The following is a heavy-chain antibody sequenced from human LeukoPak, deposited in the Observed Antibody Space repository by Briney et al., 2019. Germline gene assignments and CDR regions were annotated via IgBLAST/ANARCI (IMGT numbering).Heavy chain of an antibody. CDR2: INHSGST. CDR3: AVPVATNHNNAFDI. Sequence: SETLSLTCAVYGGSFSGYYWSWIRQPPGKGLEWIGEINHSGSTNYNPSLKSRVTISVDTSKNQFSLKLSSVTAADTAVYYCAVPVATNHNNAFDIWGQGTMVTVSS. V-gene: IGHV4-34*01. D-gene: IGHD2-2*01. J-gene: IGHJ3*02. CDR1: GGSFSGYY.